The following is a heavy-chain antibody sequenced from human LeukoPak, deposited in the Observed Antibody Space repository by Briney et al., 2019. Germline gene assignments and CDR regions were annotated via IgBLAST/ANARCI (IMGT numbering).Heavy chain of an antibody. Sequence: HPGRSLRLSCAASGFTFSSYGMHWVRQAPGKGLEWVAVISYGGSNKYYADSVKGRFTISRDNSKNTLYLQMNSLRAEDTAVYYCAKDISIVVVPAAVEIDYWGQGTLVTVSS. D-gene: IGHD2-2*01. CDR3: AKDISIVVVPAAVEIDY. V-gene: IGHV3-30*18. CDR2: ISYGGSNK. CDR1: GFTFSSYG. J-gene: IGHJ4*02.